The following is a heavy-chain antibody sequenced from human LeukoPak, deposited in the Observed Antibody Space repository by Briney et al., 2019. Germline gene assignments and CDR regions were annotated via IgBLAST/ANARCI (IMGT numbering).Heavy chain of an antibody. CDR3: ARSLYSNGDYDY. J-gene: IGHJ4*02. Sequence: SVKVSCKASGGTFSSFAISWVRQAPGQGLEWMGGIIPIFGTANYAQKFQGRVTITADESTSTAYMELSSLRSEDTAVYYCARSLYSNGDYDYWGQGTLVTVSS. D-gene: IGHD3-10*01. CDR2: IIPIFGTA. CDR1: GGTFSSFA. V-gene: IGHV1-69*13.